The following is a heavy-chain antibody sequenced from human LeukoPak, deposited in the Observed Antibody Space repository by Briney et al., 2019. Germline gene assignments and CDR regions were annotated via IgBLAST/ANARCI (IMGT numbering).Heavy chain of an antibody. CDR1: GFTFSNVW. D-gene: IGHD2-15*01. CDR2: IKSKTDGGTT. V-gene: IGHV3-15*01. Sequence: GGSLRLSCAASGFTFSNVWMNWVRQAPGNGLEWVGRIKSKTDGGTTNYAAPVKDRFTISRDDSKNTLYLQMNSLKTEDTAVYYCTTAHAGSGILFTHWGQGTLVTVSS. J-gene: IGHJ4*02. CDR3: TTAHAGSGILFTH.